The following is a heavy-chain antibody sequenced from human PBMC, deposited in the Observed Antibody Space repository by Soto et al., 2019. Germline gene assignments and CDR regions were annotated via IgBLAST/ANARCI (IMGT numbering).Heavy chain of an antibody. J-gene: IGHJ4*02. V-gene: IGHV1-69*08. Sequence: QVQLVQSGAEVKKPGSSVKVSCQASGNTLSSNTFSWVRQAPGQGPEWMGKIIPMSDTTNYAQKFQGRVAITADKSTNTVYMDLSGLTSDDTAVYYCVRDASRGTVTTSDYWGQGTLVTVSS. CDR2: IIPMSDTT. CDR3: VRDASRGTVTTSDY. D-gene: IGHD4-17*01. CDR1: GNTLSSNT.